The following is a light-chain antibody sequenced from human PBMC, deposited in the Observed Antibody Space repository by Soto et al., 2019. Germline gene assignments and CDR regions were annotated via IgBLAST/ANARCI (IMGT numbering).Light chain of an antibody. CDR1: QSVGSY. CDR2: DAS. J-gene: IGKJ4*01. Sequence: EVVLTQSPATLSLSPGARATLSCRASQSVGSYLAWYQQKPGQAPRLLIYDASNRATGIPARVSGSGSGTDFTLTISSLEPADFAVYYCQQRGHWLGVGGGTKVDIK. V-gene: IGKV3-11*01. CDR3: QQRGHWLG.